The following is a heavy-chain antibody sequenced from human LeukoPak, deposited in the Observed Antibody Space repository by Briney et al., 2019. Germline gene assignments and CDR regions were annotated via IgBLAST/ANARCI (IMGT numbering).Heavy chain of an antibody. CDR3: ARVKDPGGYYYYYYMDI. CDR1: GGSISSYY. Sequence: SETLSLTCTVSGGSISSYYWSWIRQPPGKGLEWIGEINHSGSTNYNPSLKSRVAISVDTSKNQFSLKVSSVTAADTAVYYCARVKDPGGYYYYYYMDIWGKGNTVTVSS. V-gene: IGHV4-34*01. D-gene: IGHD3-16*01. CDR2: INHSGST. J-gene: IGHJ6*03.